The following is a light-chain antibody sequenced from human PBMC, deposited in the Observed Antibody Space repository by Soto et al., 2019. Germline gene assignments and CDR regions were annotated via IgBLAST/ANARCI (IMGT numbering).Light chain of an antibody. CDR2: DAS. Sequence: EIVSTQSPATLSLSPGERATLSCRASQSVSSYLAWYQQKPGQAPRLLIYDASNRATGIPARFSGSGSGTDFTLTICSLEPEDFAVYYCQQSSNWPRWTFGQGTKVEIK. J-gene: IGKJ1*01. CDR3: QQSSNWPRWT. CDR1: QSVSSY. V-gene: IGKV3-11*01.